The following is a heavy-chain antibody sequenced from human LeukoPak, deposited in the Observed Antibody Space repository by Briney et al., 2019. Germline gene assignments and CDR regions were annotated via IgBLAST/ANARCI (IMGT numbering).Heavy chain of an antibody. J-gene: IGHJ4*02. CDR1: GGSISSYY. D-gene: IGHD6-13*01. Sequence: PSETLSLTCTVSGGSISSYYWSWIRQPAGKGLEWIRRIYTSGSTNYNPSLKSRVTMSVDTSKNQFSLKLSSVTAADTAVYYCARDRAYSSSWPPYFDYWGQGTLVTVSS. V-gene: IGHV4-4*07. CDR3: ARDRAYSSSWPPYFDY. CDR2: IYTSGST.